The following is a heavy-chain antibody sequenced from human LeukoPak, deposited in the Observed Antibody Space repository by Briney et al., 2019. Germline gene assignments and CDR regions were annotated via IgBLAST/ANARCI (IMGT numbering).Heavy chain of an antibody. CDR3: ARNIPARPQDY. D-gene: IGHD6-6*01. Sequence: SETLFLTCTVSGGSISSYYWSWIRQPPGKGLEWIGYIYYSGSTNYNPSLKSRVTISVDTSKNQFSLKLSSVTAADTAVYYCARNIPARPQDYWGQGTLVTVSS. CDR1: GGSISSYY. V-gene: IGHV4-59*08. J-gene: IGHJ4*02. CDR2: IYYSGST.